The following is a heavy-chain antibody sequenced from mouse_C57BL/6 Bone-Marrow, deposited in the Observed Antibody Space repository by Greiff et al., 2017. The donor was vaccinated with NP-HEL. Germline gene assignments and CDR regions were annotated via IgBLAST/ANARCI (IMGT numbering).Heavy chain of an antibody. Sequence: QVQLQQPGAELVRPGTSVKLSCKASGYTFTSYWMHWVKQRPGQGLEWIGEIFPGSGSTYYNEKFKGKATLTVDTSSSTAYMQLSSLTSEDSAVYFCARGDYYVFAYWGQGTLVTVSA. J-gene: IGHJ3*01. V-gene: IGHV1-56*01. D-gene: IGHD1-1*01. CDR1: GYTFTSYW. CDR2: IFPGSGST. CDR3: ARGDYYVFAY.